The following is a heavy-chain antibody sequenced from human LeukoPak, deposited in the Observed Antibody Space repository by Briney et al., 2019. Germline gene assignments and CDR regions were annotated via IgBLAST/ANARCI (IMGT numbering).Heavy chain of an antibody. V-gene: IGHV1-8*01. CDR3: ARDRNWNDALDY. J-gene: IGHJ4*02. CDR1: GYTFTSYD. CDR2: MNPNSGNT. D-gene: IGHD1-1*01. Sequence: ASVKVSCKASGYTFTSYDINWVRQATGQGLEWMGWMNPNSGNTGYAQKFQGRVTMTRNTSISTAHMELSSLRSEDTAVYYCARDRNWNDALDYWGQGTLVTVSS.